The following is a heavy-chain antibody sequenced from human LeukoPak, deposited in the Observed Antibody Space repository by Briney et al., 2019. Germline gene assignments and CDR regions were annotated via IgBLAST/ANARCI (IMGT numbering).Heavy chain of an antibody. CDR3: ARDYSSAMDV. D-gene: IGHD6-19*01. Sequence: GGSLRLSCVASGFTFSNYDMNWVRQAPGKGLEWVSRINSDGSSTSYADSVKGRFTISRDNAKNTLYLQMNSLRAEDTAVYYCARDYSSAMDVWGKGTTVTVSS. J-gene: IGHJ6*03. CDR2: INSDGSST. CDR1: GFTFSNYD. V-gene: IGHV3-74*01.